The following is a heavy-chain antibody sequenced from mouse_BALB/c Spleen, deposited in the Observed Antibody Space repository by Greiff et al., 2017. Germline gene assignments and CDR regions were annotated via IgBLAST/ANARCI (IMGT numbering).Heavy chain of an antibody. CDR3: ARLTGYAMDY. CDR2: IYPGNGDT. J-gene: IGHJ4*01. D-gene: IGHD4-1*01. Sequence: QVQLQQPGAELVKPGASVKMSCKASGYTFTSYNMHWVKQTPGQGLEWIGAIYPGNGDTSYNQKFKGKATLTADKSSSTAYMQLSSLTSEDSAVYYCARLTGYAMDYWGQGTSVTVSS. CDR1: GYTFTSYN. V-gene: IGHV1-12*01.